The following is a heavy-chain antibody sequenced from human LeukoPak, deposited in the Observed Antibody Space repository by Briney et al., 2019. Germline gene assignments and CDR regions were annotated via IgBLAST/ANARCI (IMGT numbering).Heavy chain of an antibody. CDR3: ARYGGNPPAYYYYYMDV. CDR1: GYSISSGYY. CDR2: IYHSGSA. V-gene: IGHV4-38-2*02. J-gene: IGHJ6*03. D-gene: IGHD4-23*01. Sequence: PSETLSLTCTVSGYSISSGYYWGWVRQPPGKGLEWIWSIYHSGSAYYNPSLKSRVTTSVDTSKNQFYLKLSSVTAADTAVYYCARYGGNPPAYYYYYMDVWGKGTTVTVSS.